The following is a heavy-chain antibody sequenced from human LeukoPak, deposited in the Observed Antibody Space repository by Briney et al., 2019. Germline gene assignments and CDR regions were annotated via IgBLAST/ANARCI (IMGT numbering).Heavy chain of an antibody. CDR3: ARQGPGDCSSTRCYGVDS. CDR1: GYTFTSHA. CDR2: INTNTGNP. Sequence: ASVKVSCKASGYTFTSHAMNWVRQAPGQGLEWMGWINTNTGNPTYAQGFTGRFVFSLDTSVSTAYLQISSLKAEDTAVYYCARQGPGDCSSTRCYGVDSWGQGTLVTVSS. D-gene: IGHD2-2*01. J-gene: IGHJ4*02. V-gene: IGHV7-4-1*02.